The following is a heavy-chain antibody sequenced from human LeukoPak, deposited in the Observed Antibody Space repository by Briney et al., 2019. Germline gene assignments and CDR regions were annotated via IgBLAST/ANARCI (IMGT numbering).Heavy chain of an antibody. CDR3: SRDLTTYFDY. CDR2: INWNGGST. V-gene: IGHV3-20*04. D-gene: IGHD1-1*01. J-gene: IGHJ4*02. CDR1: GFTFDVYG. Sequence: GGCLRPSCAVSGFTFDVYGMSWVRQAPGKGLGWVCGINWNGGSTGYADSVKGRFTISRDNAKNSLYLQMNSLRAEDTALDYCSRDLTTYFDYWGQGTLVTVSS.